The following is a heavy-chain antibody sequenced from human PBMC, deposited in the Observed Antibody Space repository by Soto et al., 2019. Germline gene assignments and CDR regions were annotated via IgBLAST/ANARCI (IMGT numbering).Heavy chain of an antibody. V-gene: IGHV4-28*01. D-gene: IGHD2-21*01. CDR1: GYSITNSNW. J-gene: IGHJ5*02. CDR2: IFYDGST. Sequence: SETLSHTCAVSGYSITNSNWWGWIRQPPGKGLEWIGFIFYDGSTYYSPSLKSRVTISLETSKSQFSLRLTPVTAADSAVYYCARLGAYYQSLDPWG. CDR3: ARLGAYYQSLDP.